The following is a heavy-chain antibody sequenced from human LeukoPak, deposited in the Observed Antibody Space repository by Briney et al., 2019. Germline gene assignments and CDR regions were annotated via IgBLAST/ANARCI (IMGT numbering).Heavy chain of an antibody. Sequence: PGGSLRLSCAASGFTFSDYYMSWIRQAPGKGLEWVSGISWNSGSIGYADSVKGRFTISRDNAKNSLYLQMNSLRAEDMALYYCAKAPGSSVVSGAFDIWGQGTMVTVSS. CDR1: GFTFSDYY. CDR3: AKAPGSSVVSGAFDI. CDR2: ISWNSGSI. J-gene: IGHJ3*02. D-gene: IGHD2-2*01. V-gene: IGHV3-9*03.